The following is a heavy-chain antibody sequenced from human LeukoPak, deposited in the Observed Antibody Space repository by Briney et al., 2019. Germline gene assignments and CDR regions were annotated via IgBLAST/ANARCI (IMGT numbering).Heavy chain of an antibody. CDR3: AKAFGSRKAFDI. CDR2: FDPEDGET. V-gene: IGHV1-24*01. Sequence: ASVTVSCKASGYTLTELSMHWVRQAPGKGLEWMGGFDPEDGETIYAQKFQGRVTITRDTSASTAYMELSSLRSEDTAVYYCAKAFGSRKAFDIWGQGTMVTVSS. J-gene: IGHJ3*02. D-gene: IGHD1-14*01. CDR1: GYTLTELS.